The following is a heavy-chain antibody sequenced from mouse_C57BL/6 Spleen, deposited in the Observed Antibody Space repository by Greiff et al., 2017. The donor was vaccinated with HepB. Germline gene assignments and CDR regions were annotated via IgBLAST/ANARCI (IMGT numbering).Heavy chain of an antibody. J-gene: IGHJ2*01. CDR2: IYPGDGDT. CDR1: GYAFSSSW. D-gene: IGHD2-5*01. V-gene: IGHV1-82*01. CDR3: ARWNSNYYFDY. Sequence: VQLQESGPELVKPGASVKISCKASGYAFSSSWMNWVKQRPGKGLEWIGRIYPGDGDTNYNGKFKGKATLTADKSSSTAYMQLSSLTSEDSAVYFCARWNSNYYFDYWGQGITLTVSS.